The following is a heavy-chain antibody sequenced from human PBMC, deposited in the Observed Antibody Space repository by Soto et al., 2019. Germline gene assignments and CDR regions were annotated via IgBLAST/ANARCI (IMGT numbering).Heavy chain of an antibody. J-gene: IGHJ3*02. D-gene: IGHD1-26*01. Sequence: QVQLQESGPGLVKPSETLSLTCTVSGGSISSYYWSWIRQPPGKGLEWIGYIYYSGSPNYNPSLKSRVTTSVDTSKNQFSLKLSSGTAADTAVYYCARSYSGSYFAFDIWGQGTMVTVAS. V-gene: IGHV4-59*01. CDR1: GGSISSYY. CDR2: IYYSGSP. CDR3: ARSYSGSYFAFDI.